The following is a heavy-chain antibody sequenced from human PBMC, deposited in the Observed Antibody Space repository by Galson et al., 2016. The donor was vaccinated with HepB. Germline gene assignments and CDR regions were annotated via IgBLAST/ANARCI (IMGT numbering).Heavy chain of an antibody. CDR1: GYSFDSYW. D-gene: IGHD3-10*01. CDR3: ARFTRMVRGNLNWLDP. CDR2: IDPSDSHT. V-gene: IGHV5-10-1*01. J-gene: IGHJ5*02. Sequence: QSGADVKKPGESLRISCQGSGYSFDSYWISWVRQMPGKGLEWMGTIDPSDSHTNYTPSFQGHVTISVDKSISTAYLQWSSVKASDTAIYYCARFTRMVRGNLNWLDPWGQGTLVTVSS.